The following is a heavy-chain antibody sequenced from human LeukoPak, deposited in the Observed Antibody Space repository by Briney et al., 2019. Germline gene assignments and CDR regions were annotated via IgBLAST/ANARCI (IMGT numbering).Heavy chain of an antibody. CDR1: GGTFSSYA. D-gene: IGHD4-23*01. Sequence: SVKVSCKASGGTFSSYAISWVRQAPGQGLEWMGGIIPIFGTANYAQKFQGRVTITADESTSTAYMELSSLRSEDTAVYYCAALDYGGNPVYFDYWGQGTLVTVSS. J-gene: IGHJ4*02. CDR2: IIPIFGTA. CDR3: AALDYGGNPVYFDY. V-gene: IGHV1-69*13.